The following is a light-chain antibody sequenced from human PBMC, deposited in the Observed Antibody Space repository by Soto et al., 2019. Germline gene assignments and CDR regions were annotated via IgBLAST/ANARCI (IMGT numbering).Light chain of an antibody. CDR1: QSVDSN. J-gene: IGKJ1*01. CDR3: QQYNDWPPWT. Sequence: EIVMTQSPATLSVSPGERTTLSCRASQSVDSNLAWYQQKPGQPPRLLIYYASIRAAGIPDRFSGSGSGTEFTLTISSLQSEDFAVYHCQQYNDWPPWTFGQGTKVEIK. CDR2: YAS. V-gene: IGKV3-15*01.